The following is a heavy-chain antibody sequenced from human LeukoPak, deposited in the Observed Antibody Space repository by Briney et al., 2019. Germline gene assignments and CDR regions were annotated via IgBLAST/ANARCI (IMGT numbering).Heavy chain of an antibody. CDR1: GGTISSYY. Sequence: PSETLSLTCTVSGGTISSYYWSWIRQPPGKGLEWIGYIYYSGSTNYNPSLKSRVTISVDTSKKQFSLKLSSVTAADTAVYYCGRASSDYYYYGMDVWGQGTTVTVSS. J-gene: IGHJ6*02. V-gene: IGHV4-59*01. CDR2: IYYSGST. CDR3: GRASSDYYYYGMDV.